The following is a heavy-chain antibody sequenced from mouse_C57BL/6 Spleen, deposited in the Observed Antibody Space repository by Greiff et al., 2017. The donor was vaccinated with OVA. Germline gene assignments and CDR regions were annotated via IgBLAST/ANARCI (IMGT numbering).Heavy chain of an antibody. CDR1: GYSITSGYY. CDR2: ISYDGSN. D-gene: IGHD2-4*01. CDR3: ASLYDYDALDY. Sequence: EVKLMESGPGLVKPSQSLSLTCSVTGYSITSGYYWNWIRQFPGNKLEWMGYISYDGSNNYNPSLKNRISITRDTSKNQFFLKLNSVTTEDTATYYCASLYDYDALDYWGQGTTLTVSS. V-gene: IGHV3-6*01. J-gene: IGHJ2*01.